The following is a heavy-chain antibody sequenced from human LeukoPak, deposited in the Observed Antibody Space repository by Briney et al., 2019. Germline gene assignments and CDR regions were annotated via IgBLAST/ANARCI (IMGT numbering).Heavy chain of an antibody. D-gene: IGHD1-26*01. CDR3: AKDSYSKGDY. Sequence: PGGSLRLSCAASGFSFSSYWVSWVRQAPGKGLEWVANIKQDGSESNYVGSVKGRFTISRDNAKNSLYLQMNSLRAEDTAVYYCAKDSYSKGDYWGQGTLVTVSS. CDR2: IKQDGSES. CDR1: GFSFSSYW. V-gene: IGHV3-7*05. J-gene: IGHJ4*02.